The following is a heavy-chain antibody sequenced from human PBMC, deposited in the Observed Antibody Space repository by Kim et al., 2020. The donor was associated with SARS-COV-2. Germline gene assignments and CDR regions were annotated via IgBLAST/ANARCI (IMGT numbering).Heavy chain of an antibody. CDR3: ARDRFRVVPAARSLYNWFDP. J-gene: IGHJ5*02. V-gene: IGHV1-3*01. D-gene: IGHD2-2*01. Sequence: ASVKVSCKASGYTFTSYAMHWVRQAPGQRLEWMGWINAGNGNTKYSQKFQGRVTITRDTSASTAYMELSSLRSEDTAVYYCARDRFRVVPAARSLYNWFDPWGQGTLVTVSS. CDR1: GYTFTSYA. CDR2: INAGNGNT.